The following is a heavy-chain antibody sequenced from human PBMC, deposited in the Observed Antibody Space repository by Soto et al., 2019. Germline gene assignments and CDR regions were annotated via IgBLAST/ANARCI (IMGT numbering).Heavy chain of an antibody. V-gene: IGHV1-18*01. Sequence: ASVKVSCKASGYTFTSYGISWVRQAPGQGLEWMGWISAYNGNTNYAQKLQGRVTMTTDTSTSTAYMELRSLRSDDTAVYYCARDPLIFYGDFSDCFDYWGQGTLVTVSS. CDR3: ARDPLIFYGDFSDCFDY. CDR2: ISAYNGNT. J-gene: IGHJ4*02. CDR1: GYTFTSYG. D-gene: IGHD4-17*01.